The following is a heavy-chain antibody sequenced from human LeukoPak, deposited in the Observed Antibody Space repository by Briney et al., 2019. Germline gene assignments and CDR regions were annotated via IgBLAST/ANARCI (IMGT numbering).Heavy chain of an antibody. J-gene: IGHJ4*01. Sequence: SETLSLTCAVSGGSISSSNWWTWVRQPPGKGLEWIGEIYHSGSTNYNPSLKSRVTISVDKSKNQFSLKLSSVTAADTAVYHCARRDTAMVPFDYWGQGTLVTVSS. V-gene: IGHV4-4*02. D-gene: IGHD5-18*01. CDR1: GGSISSSNW. CDR2: IYHSGST. CDR3: ARRDTAMVPFDY.